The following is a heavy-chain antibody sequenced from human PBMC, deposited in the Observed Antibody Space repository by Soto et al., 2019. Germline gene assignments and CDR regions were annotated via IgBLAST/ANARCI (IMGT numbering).Heavy chain of an antibody. J-gene: IGHJ5*02. CDR3: ARGSFSSSSSWLEP. D-gene: IGHD6-6*01. Sequence: SETLSLTCTVSGGSISSGGYYWSWIRQHPGKGLEWIGYIYYSVRTYYNPSLHSRVSIAVDTTENQFSLKLTSVTAADTSVYYCARGSFSSSSSWLEPWGRGTMVTVSS. V-gene: IGHV4-31*03. CDR1: GGSISSGGYY. CDR2: IYYSVRT.